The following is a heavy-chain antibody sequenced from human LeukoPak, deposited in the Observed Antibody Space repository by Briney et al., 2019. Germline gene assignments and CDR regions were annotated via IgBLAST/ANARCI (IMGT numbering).Heavy chain of an antibody. CDR3: ARAREAPANVFPDH. V-gene: IGHV3-7*01. J-gene: IGHJ4*02. CDR2: INQDGSEN. Sequence: GGSLTLSCAASGFTVSRYWMTWVRQSPGKGLEWVANINQDGSENYYGDSVTGRFTISRDHAENSLFLQMNSLRADDTGVYYCARAREAPANVFPDHWGQGVVVTVSS. D-gene: IGHD2-15*01. CDR1: GFTVSRYW.